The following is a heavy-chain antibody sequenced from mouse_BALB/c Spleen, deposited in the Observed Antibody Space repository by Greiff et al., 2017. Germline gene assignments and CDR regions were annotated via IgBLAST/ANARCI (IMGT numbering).Heavy chain of an antibody. V-gene: IGHV1-39*01. D-gene: IGHD1-1*01. CDR1: GYSFTGYN. CDR3: TRDYYGSRLYAMDY. Sequence: VQLKQSGPELEKPGASVKISCKASGYSFTGYNMNWVKQSNGKSLEWIGNIDPYYGGTSYNQKFKGKATLTVDKSSSTAYMQLKSLTSEDSAVYYCTRDYYGSRLYAMDYWGQGTSVTVSS. CDR2: IDPYYGGT. J-gene: IGHJ4*01.